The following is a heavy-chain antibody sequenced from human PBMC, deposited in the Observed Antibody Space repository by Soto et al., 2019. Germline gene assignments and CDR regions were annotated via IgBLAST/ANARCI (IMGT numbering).Heavy chain of an antibody. CDR2: ISAYNGNT. Sequence: ASVKGACKGSGSTLTSSGSSWVRQATGQGLEWMGWISAYNGNTNYAQKLQGRVTMTTDTSTSTAYMELRSLRSDDTAVHYCARVSDLDVWFDPWGQGTLVTVSS. D-gene: IGHD3-16*02. J-gene: IGHJ5*02. V-gene: IGHV1-18*01. CDR3: ARVSDLDVWFDP. CDR1: GSTLTSSG.